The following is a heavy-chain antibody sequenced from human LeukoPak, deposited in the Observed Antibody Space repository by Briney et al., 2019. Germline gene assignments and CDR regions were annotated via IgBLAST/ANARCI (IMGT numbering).Heavy chain of an antibody. Sequence: SETLSLTCTVSGGSISSGDYYWSWIRQPPGKGLEWNGEINHSGSTNYNPSLKSRVTISVDTSKNQFSLKLSSVTAADTAVYYCADGGATSYFDYWGQGTLVTVSS. CDR2: INHSGST. J-gene: IGHJ4*02. CDR1: GGSISSGDYY. D-gene: IGHD1-26*01. V-gene: IGHV4-39*07. CDR3: ADGGATSYFDY.